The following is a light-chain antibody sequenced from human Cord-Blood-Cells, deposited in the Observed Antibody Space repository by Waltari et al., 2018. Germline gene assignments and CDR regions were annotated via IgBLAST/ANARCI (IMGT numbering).Light chain of an antibody. CDR3: MQSIQLPLT. CDR2: GVS. CDR1: QSLLHSDGKTY. Sequence: DIVMTQTPLSLSVTPGQPASISSNSSQSLLHSDGKTYLYWYLQKPGQSPQLLIYGVSNRFSGVPDRFSGSGSGTDFTLKISRVEAEDVGVYYCMQSIQLPLTFGGGTKVEIK. J-gene: IGKJ4*01. V-gene: IGKV2D-29*02.